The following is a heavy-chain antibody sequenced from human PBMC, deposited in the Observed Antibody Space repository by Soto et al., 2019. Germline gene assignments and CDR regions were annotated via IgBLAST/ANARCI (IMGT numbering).Heavy chain of an antibody. CDR1: GDSMSSSNW. CDR2: AHHSGRT. J-gene: IGHJ4*02. V-gene: IGHV4-4*02. CDR3: ARSEATALDY. Sequence: QVQLQESGPGLLKPSGTLSLTCTVSGDSMSSSNWWNWVRQSPGKGLEWIGEAHHSGRTNYNPSFKSRVPISVDRSQKQVSLKLNSVTAADTALYYCARSEATALDYWGQGTLVTVSS.